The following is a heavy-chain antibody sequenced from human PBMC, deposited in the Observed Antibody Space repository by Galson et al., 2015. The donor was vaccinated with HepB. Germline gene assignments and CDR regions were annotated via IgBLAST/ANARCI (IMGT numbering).Heavy chain of an antibody. D-gene: IGHD2-15*01. V-gene: IGHV3-7*03. J-gene: IGHJ4*02. CDR2: IKQDGSEK. Sequence: SLRLSCAASGFTFSSYWMSWVRQAPGKGLEWVANIKQDGSEKYYVDSVKGRFTISRDNAKNSLYLQMNSLRAEDTAVYYCARSGRQRYCSGGSCSYFDYWGQGTLVTVSS. CDR3: ARSGRQRYCSGGSCSYFDY. CDR1: GFTFSSYW.